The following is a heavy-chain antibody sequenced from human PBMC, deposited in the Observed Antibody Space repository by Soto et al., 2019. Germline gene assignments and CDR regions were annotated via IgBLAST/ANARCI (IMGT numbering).Heavy chain of an antibody. D-gene: IGHD5-18*01. CDR2: ISYDGSNK. CDR3: AKDWVVQLWFLDY. V-gene: IGHV3-30*18. Sequence: PGGSLRLSCAASGFTFSSYGMHWVRQAPGKGLEWVAVISYDGSNKYYADSVKGRFTISRDNSKNTLYLQMNSLRAEDTAVYYCAKDWVVQLWFLDYWGQGTLVTVSS. J-gene: IGHJ4*02. CDR1: GFTFSSYG.